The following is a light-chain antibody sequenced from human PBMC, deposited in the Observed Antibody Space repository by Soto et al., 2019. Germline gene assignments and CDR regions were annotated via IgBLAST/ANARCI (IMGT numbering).Light chain of an antibody. CDR2: GAS. V-gene: IGKV3-20*01. CDR3: QQYGSSSFT. CDR1: QSVSSSY. J-gene: IGKJ3*01. Sequence: EIVLTQSPGTLSLSPGERATLSCRASQSVSSSYLAWYQQKPGQAPRLLIYGASSRATGIPDRFSGSGSGTDFTLTISRLEHADFAVYYCQQYGSSSFTFCPGTKVDIK.